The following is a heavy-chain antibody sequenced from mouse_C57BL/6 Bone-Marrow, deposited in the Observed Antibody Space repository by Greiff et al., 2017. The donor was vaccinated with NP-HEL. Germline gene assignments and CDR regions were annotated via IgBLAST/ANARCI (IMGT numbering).Heavy chain of an antibody. CDR3: AREGLGRYYAMDY. D-gene: IGHD3-2*02. CDR1: GYTFTSYW. J-gene: IGHJ4*01. CDR2: IDPSDSYT. Sequence: QVQLQQPGAELVMPGASVKLSCKASGYTFTSYWMHWVKQRPGQGLEWIGEIDPSDSYTNYNQKFKGKSTLTVDKSSSTAYMQLSSLTSEDSAVYYCAREGLGRYYAMDYWGQGTSVTVSS. V-gene: IGHV1-69*01.